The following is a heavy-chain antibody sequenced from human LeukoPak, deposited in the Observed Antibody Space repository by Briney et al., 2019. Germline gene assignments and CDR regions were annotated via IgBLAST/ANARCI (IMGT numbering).Heavy chain of an antibody. Sequence: ASVKVSCKASGGTFSSYAISWVRQAPGQGLEWMGGIIPIFGTANYAQKFQGRVTITADESTSTAYMELRSLRSDDTAVYYCARDRDVLRYFDWSLEINWFDPWGQGTLVTVSS. CDR2: IIPIFGTA. CDR1: GGTFSSYA. CDR3: ARDRDVLRYFDWSLEINWFDP. V-gene: IGHV1-69*13. J-gene: IGHJ5*02. D-gene: IGHD3-9*01.